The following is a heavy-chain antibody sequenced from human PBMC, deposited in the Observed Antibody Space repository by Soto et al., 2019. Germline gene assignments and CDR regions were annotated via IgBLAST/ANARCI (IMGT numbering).Heavy chain of an antibody. J-gene: IGHJ6*02. CDR2: IYPGDSDT. D-gene: IGHD3-10*01. CDR1: GYGFTSYW. CDR3: ARHLDYGSGKGYYGMDV. Sequence: GESLKISCKGSGYGFTSYWIGWVRQMPGKGLEWTGIIYPGDSDTRYSPSFQGQVTISADKSISTAYLQWSSLKASDTAMYYCARHLDYGSGKGYYGMDVWGQGTTVTVSS. V-gene: IGHV5-51*01.